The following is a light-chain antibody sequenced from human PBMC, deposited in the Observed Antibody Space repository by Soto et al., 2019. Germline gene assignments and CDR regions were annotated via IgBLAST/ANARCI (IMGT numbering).Light chain of an antibody. V-gene: IGLV1-40*01. CDR1: SSNIGAGYD. J-gene: IGLJ2*01. CDR2: GNS. CDR3: QSYDSSLSGYVV. Sequence: QSVLTQPPSVSGAPGQRVTISCTGSSSNIGAGYDVHWYQQLPGTAPKLLIYGNSNRPSGVPDRFSGSKSGTSAPLAITGLQAKDEADYYCQSYDSSLSGYVVFGGGTKLTVL.